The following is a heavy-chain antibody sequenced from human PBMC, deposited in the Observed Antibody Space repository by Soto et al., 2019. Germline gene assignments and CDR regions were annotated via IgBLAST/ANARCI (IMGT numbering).Heavy chain of an antibody. CDR1: GDSVSSNTAS. V-gene: IGHV6-1*01. CDR3: AKGDNLGPKTGYAFDP. J-gene: IGHJ5*02. D-gene: IGHD5-12*01. Sequence: PSQTLSLPCAISGDSVSSNTASWNWIRQSPSRGLEWLGRTYFRSKWYNDYAYSVKRRISINQDTSNNKFSLQLNSVTPEDTAGYFCAKGDNLGPKTGYAFDPWGQGIMVTVSS. CDR2: TYFRSKWYN.